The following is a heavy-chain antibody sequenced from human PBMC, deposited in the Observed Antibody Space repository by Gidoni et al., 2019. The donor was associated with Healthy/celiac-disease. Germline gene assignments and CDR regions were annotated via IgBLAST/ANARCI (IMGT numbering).Heavy chain of an antibody. CDR1: GGTFSSSA. CDR3: ARDSGRDYYGSGSYLANYYYYYGMDV. V-gene: IGHV1-69*01. J-gene: IGHJ6*02. D-gene: IGHD3-10*01. Sequence: QVQLVQSGAEVKKPGSSVKVSCKASGGTFSSSAISWVRQAPGQGLEWMGGIIPIFGTANNAQKFQGRVTITADESTSTAYMELSSLRSEDTAVYYCARDSGRDYYGSGSYLANYYYYYGMDVWGQGTTVTVSS. CDR2: IIPIFGTA.